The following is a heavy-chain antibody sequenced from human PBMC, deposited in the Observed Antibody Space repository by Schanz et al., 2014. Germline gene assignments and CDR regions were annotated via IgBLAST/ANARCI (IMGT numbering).Heavy chain of an antibody. V-gene: IGHV3-23*01. CDR1: GFTLSNYA. D-gene: IGHD3-9*01. CDR3: SKAADWPVTRFDP. Sequence: EVQLLESGGGLVQPGGSLRLSCAASGFTLSNYAMSWVRQAPGKGLEWVSALSEGGGGTHYADPVRGRFTISSDSSKNTLYLQMSSLRADDTAVYYCSKAADWPVTRFDPWGQGTLVTVSS. J-gene: IGHJ5*02. CDR2: LSEGGGGT.